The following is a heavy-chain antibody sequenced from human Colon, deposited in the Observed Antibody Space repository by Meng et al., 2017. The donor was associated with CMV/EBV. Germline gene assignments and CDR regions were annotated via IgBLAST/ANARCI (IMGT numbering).Heavy chain of an antibody. V-gene: IGHV2-5*02. Sequence: PLHEPGPPLVKPTQTLTLTCTFSGFSLSTIGMGVGWIRQPPGKALEWLGVIYWDDDKRYSPSLKSRLTITKDTSKNQVVLTMTNLDPLDTATYYCAHRPYGSGSYFFDYWGQGTLVTVSS. CDR1: GFSLSTIGMG. CDR2: IYWDDDK. CDR3: AHRPYGSGSYFFDY. J-gene: IGHJ4*02. D-gene: IGHD3-10*01.